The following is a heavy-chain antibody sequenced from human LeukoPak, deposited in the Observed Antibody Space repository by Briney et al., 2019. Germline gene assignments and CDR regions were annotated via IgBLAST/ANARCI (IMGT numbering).Heavy chain of an antibody. CDR1: GFTFSSNG. V-gene: IGHV3-33*01. Sequence: GGSLRLSCTASGFTFSSNGMHWVRQAPGKGLEWVAVIWHDGSHKYHSDPVKGRFTISRDNSKTTLYLQMNSLRVEDTAVYYCARDGSSGYLHFDYWGQGTLVTVSS. CDR3: ARDGSSGYLHFDY. D-gene: IGHD3-22*01. CDR2: IWHDGSHK. J-gene: IGHJ4*02.